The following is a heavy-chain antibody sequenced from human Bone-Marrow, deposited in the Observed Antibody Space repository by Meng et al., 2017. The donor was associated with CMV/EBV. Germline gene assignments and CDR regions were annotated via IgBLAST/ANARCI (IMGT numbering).Heavy chain of an antibody. Sequence: ASVKVSCKASGYTFTGYYLHWVRQAPGQGLEWMGWINPDSGGTNSAQKFQGRVTMTRDTSISTAYMELSSLRSDDTAVYYCARSYDFWSGYYQINYYYGMDVWGQGTTVTV. D-gene: IGHD3-3*01. CDR2: INPDSGGT. J-gene: IGHJ6*02. CDR1: GYTFTGYY. V-gene: IGHV1-2*02. CDR3: ARSYDFWSGYYQINYYYGMDV.